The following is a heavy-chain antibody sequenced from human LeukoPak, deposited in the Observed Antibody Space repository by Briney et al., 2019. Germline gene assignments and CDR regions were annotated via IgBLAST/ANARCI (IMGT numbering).Heavy chain of an antibody. CDR3: AKGQNSYSSSWPTPDY. CDR2: LSVSGGI. D-gene: IGHD6-13*01. Sequence: GSLRLSCAASGFTFGSYAMSWVRQAPGKGLEWVSTLSVSGGIYYADSVKGRFTISRDNSKNTLYLQMNSLRAEDTAVYYCAKGQNSYSSSWPTPDYWGQGTLVTVSS. V-gene: IGHV3-23*01. CDR1: GFTFGSYA. J-gene: IGHJ4*02.